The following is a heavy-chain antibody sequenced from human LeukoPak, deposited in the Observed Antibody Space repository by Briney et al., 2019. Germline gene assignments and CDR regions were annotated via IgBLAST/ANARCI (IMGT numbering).Heavy chain of an antibody. J-gene: IGHJ4*02. D-gene: IGHD2-2*01. CDR3: ARDSHCSSTSCYPDY. CDR2: MNPNSGNT. CDR1: GYTFTSYD. V-gene: IGHV1-8*01. Sequence: VASVKVSCKASGYTFTSYDINWVRQATGQGLELMGLMNPNSGNTGYAQKFQGRVTMTRNTSISTAYMELSSLRSEDTAVYYCARDSHCSSTSCYPDYWGQGTLVTVSS.